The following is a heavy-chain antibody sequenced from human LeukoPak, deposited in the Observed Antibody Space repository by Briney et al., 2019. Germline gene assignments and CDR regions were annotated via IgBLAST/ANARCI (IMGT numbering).Heavy chain of an antibody. CDR3: AKELERHIVVVTASAVDY. J-gene: IGHJ4*02. V-gene: IGHV4-39*02. D-gene: IGHD2-21*02. Sequence: SETLSLTCTVSGGSISSSSYYWGWIRQPPGKGLEWIGSIYYSGSTYYNPSLKSRVTISVDTSKNQFSLKLSSATAADTAVYYCAKELERHIVVVTASAVDYWGQGTLVTVSS. CDR2: IYYSGST. CDR1: GGSISSSSYY.